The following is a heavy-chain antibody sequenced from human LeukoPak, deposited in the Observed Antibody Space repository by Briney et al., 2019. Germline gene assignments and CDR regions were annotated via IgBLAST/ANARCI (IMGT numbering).Heavy chain of an antibody. V-gene: IGHV1-69*04. Sequence: SVKVSCKASGGTFSSYAISWVRQAPGQGLEWMGRIIPILGIANYAQKFQGRVTITADKSTSTAYMELSSLGSEDTAVYYCARDLTIAAAGTGGDYWGQGTLVTVSS. CDR1: GGTFSSYA. J-gene: IGHJ4*02. CDR2: IIPILGIA. D-gene: IGHD6-13*01. CDR3: ARDLTIAAAGTGGDY.